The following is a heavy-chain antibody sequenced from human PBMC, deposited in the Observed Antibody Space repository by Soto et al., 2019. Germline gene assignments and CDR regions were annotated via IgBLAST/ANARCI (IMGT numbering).Heavy chain of an antibody. CDR2: ISYDGSNK. CDR1: GFTFNSHG. Sequence: QVLVVESGGGVVQPGGSLTLSCVGSGFTFNSHGMHWVRQAPGKGLEWVAVISYDGSNKYYEESVKGRFTISRDNSRNTVYLQLNSLRAEDTALYYCAQDRTAILAEVSWLESWGQGTLVTVSA. CDR3: AQDRTAILAEVSWLES. J-gene: IGHJ5*02. D-gene: IGHD5-12*01. V-gene: IGHV3-30*18.